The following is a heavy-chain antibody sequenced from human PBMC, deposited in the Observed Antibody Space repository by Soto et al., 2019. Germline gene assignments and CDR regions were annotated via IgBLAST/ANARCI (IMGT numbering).Heavy chain of an antibody. V-gene: IGHV3-23*01. D-gene: IGHD2-21*01. CDR3: ARRGEYRGFDY. Sequence: EVQLLESGGGLVQPGGSLRLSCAASGFTFSSYAMXXARQAPGKGLEWVSGTSGSGGTTHYXDAVKGRFTISRDNSXXXXXXXXXXLXAXDTAFYYCARRGEYRGFDYWGQGTLVTVSS. CDR2: TSGSGGTT. J-gene: IGHJ4*02. CDR1: GFTFSSYA.